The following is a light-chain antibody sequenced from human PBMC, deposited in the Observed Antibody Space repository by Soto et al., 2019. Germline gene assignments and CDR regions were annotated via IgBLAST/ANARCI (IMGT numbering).Light chain of an antibody. Sequence: QSALTQPAAVSGSPGQPSTISCTGTSSDVGSYDYVSWYQQHPGKAPKLMIFEVSNRPSRVSDRFSGSKSGNTASLTISGLQAEDEADYYCSSYSRSSTPVGFGGAPKVTVL. V-gene: IGLV2-14*01. J-gene: IGLJ2*01. CDR1: SSDVGSYDY. CDR3: SSYSRSSTPVG. CDR2: EVS.